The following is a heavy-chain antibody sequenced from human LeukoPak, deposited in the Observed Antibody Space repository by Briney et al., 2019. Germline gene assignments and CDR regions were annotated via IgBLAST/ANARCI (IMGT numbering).Heavy chain of an antibody. Sequence: ASVKVSCKASGYTFTSYDINWVRQAAGQGLEWMGWMNPNSGNTGYAQKFQGRVTMTRNTSISTAYMELSSLRSEDTAVYYCARGKTHYYGSGSAYNWFDPWGQGTLVTVSS. CDR3: ARGKTHYYGSGSAYNWFDP. J-gene: IGHJ5*02. CDR2: MNPNSGNT. D-gene: IGHD3-10*01. CDR1: GYTFTSYD. V-gene: IGHV1-8*01.